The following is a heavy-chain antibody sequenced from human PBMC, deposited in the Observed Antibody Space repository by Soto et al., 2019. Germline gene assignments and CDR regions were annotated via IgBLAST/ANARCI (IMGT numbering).Heavy chain of an antibody. V-gene: IGHV3-23*01. Sequence: PGGSLRLSCTASGFAFSSYALTWVRQAPGKGLEWVSVIGVSDTKTYYADSVEGRFTISRDNPRNALYLQMDGLRAEDTAVYYCARDRRGDYVYDALDMWGQGTVVTVSS. CDR1: GFAFSSYA. CDR3: ARDRRGDYVYDALDM. J-gene: IGHJ3*02. CDR2: IGVSDTKT. D-gene: IGHD4-17*01.